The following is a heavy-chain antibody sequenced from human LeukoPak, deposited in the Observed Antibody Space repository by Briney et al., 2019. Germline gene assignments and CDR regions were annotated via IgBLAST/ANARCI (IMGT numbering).Heavy chain of an antibody. CDR2: VSHTGRT. J-gene: IGHJ4*02. V-gene: IGHV4/OR15-8*01. D-gene: IGHD4-17*01. CDR1: GGSIYSPNW. Sequence: SATLSLTCVVSGGSIYSPNWWTWVRPPPGKGLEWIGEVSHTGRTNYHPSLQSRVTISLDESKNHFSLRVTSMTAADTAVYYCASRDDSGPYWGQGTLVTVSS. CDR3: ASRDDSGPY.